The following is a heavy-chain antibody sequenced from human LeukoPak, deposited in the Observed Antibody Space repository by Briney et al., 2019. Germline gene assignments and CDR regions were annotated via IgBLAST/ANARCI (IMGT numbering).Heavy chain of an antibody. J-gene: IGHJ4*02. CDR1: GGSFSGYC. CDR3: ARGPWLRRFDY. Sequence: PSETLSLTCAVYGGSFSGYCWSWIRQPPGKGLEWIGEINHSGSTNYNPSLKSRVTISVDTSKNQFSLKLSSVTAADTAVYYCARGPWLRRFDYWGQGTLVTVSS. V-gene: IGHV4-34*01. D-gene: IGHD5-12*01. CDR2: INHSGST.